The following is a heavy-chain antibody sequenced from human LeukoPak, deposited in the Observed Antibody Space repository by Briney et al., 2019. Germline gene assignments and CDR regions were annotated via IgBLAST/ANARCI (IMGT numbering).Heavy chain of an antibody. D-gene: IGHD3-22*01. J-gene: IGHJ4*02. Sequence: GGSLRLSCSASGFTFSDYYMSWIRQAPGKGLEWVSYISSSGSTIYYADSVKGRFTISRDNAKNSLYLQMNSLRAEDTVVYYCARSPGTMIVVVITVFDYWGQGTLVTVSS. V-gene: IGHV3-11*01. CDR1: GFTFSDYY. CDR3: ARSPGTMIVVVITVFDY. CDR2: ISSSGSTI.